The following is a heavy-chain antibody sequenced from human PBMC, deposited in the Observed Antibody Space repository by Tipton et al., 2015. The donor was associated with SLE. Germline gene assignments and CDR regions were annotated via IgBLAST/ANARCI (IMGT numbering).Heavy chain of an antibody. D-gene: IGHD6-13*01. CDR3: ARRRIAAAGLWAFDI. Sequence: TLSLTCAVYGGSFSGYYWSWIRQPPGQGLEWIGEINHSGSTNYNPSLKSRVTISVDTSKNQFSLKLSSVTAADTAVYYCARRRIAAAGLWAFDIWGQGTMVTVSS. J-gene: IGHJ3*02. CDR1: GGSFSGYY. CDR2: INHSGST. V-gene: IGHV4-34*01.